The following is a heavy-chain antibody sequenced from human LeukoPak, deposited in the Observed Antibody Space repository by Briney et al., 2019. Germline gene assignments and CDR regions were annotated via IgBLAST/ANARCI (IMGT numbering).Heavy chain of an antibody. CDR1: GFTFSSYW. CDR3: ARDLRATIGWYFDL. Sequence: GGSLRLSCAASGFTFSSYWMSWVRQAPGKGLEWVANIKQDGSEKYYVDSVKGRFTISRDNAKNSLYLQVNSLRAEDTAVYYCARDLRATIGWYFDLWGRGTLVTVSS. J-gene: IGHJ2*01. CDR2: IKQDGSEK. V-gene: IGHV3-7*01. D-gene: IGHD1-26*01.